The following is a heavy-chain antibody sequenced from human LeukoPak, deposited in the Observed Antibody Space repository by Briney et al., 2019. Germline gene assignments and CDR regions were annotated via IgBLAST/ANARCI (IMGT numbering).Heavy chain of an antibody. CDR1: GFTVSSNY. J-gene: IGHJ3*02. V-gene: IGHV3-74*03. D-gene: IGHD2-15*01. Sequence: GGSLRLSCAASGFTVSSNYMSWVRQGPGKGLAWVSRIYSDGSRTTYADSVKGRFTISGDNAKNTLYLQMNSLRADDAAVYYCTRSGRGGAFDIWGPGTMVTVSS. CDR2: IYSDGSRT. CDR3: TRSGRGGAFDI.